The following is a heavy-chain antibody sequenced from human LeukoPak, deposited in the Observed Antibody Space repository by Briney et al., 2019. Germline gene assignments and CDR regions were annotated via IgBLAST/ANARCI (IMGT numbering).Heavy chain of an antibody. CDR2: IKQDGSEK. D-gene: IGHD3-22*01. V-gene: IGHV3-7*01. Sequence: GGSLRLSCAASGFTLSSYWMSWVRQAPGKGLEWVANIKQDGSEKYYVDSVKGRFTISRDNAKNSLYLQMNSLRAEDTAVYYCARTYYYDSSGYGEAFDIWGQGTMVTVSS. J-gene: IGHJ3*02. CDR3: ARTYYYDSSGYGEAFDI. CDR1: GFTLSSYW.